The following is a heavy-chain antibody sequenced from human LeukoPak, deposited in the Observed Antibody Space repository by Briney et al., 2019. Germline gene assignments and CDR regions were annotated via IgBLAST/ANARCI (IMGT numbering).Heavy chain of an antibody. V-gene: IGHV5-51*01. D-gene: IGHD4-17*01. CDR1: GYSFTGYW. Sequence: GESLKISCKVSGYSFTGYWIGWVRQMPGKGLEWMGTIYPGDSDTRYSPSFQGQVTTSADKSISTAYMQWSSLKASDTAMYYCARATVTDRTFDIWGQGTMVTVSS. J-gene: IGHJ3*02. CDR3: ARATVTDRTFDI. CDR2: IYPGDSDT.